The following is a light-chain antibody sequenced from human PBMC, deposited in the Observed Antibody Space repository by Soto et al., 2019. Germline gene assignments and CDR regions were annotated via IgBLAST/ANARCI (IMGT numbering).Light chain of an antibody. J-gene: IGKJ1*01. CDR2: KAS. CDR1: QSVSTW. Sequence: DIQLTQSPSTLSASVGDRVTITCRASQSVSTWLAWYQQKPGKAPRLLIHKASTLKSGVPSRFSGSGSGTEFTLTISSLQPDDFATYYCQQYNSYSEAFGQGTKVDIK. CDR3: QQYNSYSEA. V-gene: IGKV1-5*03.